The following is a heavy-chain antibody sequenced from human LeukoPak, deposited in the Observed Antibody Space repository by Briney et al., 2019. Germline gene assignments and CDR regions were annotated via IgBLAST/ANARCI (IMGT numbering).Heavy chain of an antibody. J-gene: IGHJ4*02. V-gene: IGHV3-48*02. CDR3: AREPRPYYDILTGYQRSEFDY. D-gene: IGHD3-9*01. CDR1: GFTFSSYS. CDR2: ISSSSSTI. Sequence: GGSLRLSCAASGFTFSSYSMNWVRQAPGKGLEWVSYISSSSSTIYYADSVKGRFTISRDNAKNSLYLQMNSLRDEDTAVYYCAREPRPYYDILTGYQRSEFDYWGQGTLVTVSS.